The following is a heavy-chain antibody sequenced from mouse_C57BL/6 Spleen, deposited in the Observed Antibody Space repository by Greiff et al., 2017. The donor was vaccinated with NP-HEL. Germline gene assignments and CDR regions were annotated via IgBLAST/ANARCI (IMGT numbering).Heavy chain of an antibody. V-gene: IGHV5-4*01. Sequence: VQLKESGGGLVKPGGSLKLSCAASGFTFSSYAMSWVRQTPEKRLEWVATISDGGSYTYYPDNVKGRFTISRDNAKNNLYLQMSHLKSEDTAMYYCARDEGTMVFAYWGQGTLVTVSA. CDR1: GFTFSSYA. D-gene: IGHD1-1*02. J-gene: IGHJ3*01. CDR3: ARDEGTMVFAY. CDR2: ISDGGSYT.